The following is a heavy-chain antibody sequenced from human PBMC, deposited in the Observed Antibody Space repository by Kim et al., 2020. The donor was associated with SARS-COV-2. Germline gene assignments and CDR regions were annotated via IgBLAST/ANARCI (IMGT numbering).Heavy chain of an antibody. CDR3: ARQAHSLLWFGEGAYGMDV. Sequence: GESLKISCKGSGYSFTSYWIGWVRQMPGKGLEWMGIIYPGDSDTRYSPSFQGQVTISADKSISTAYLQWSSLKASDTAMYYCARQAHSLLWFGEGAYGMDVWGQGTTVTVSS. J-gene: IGHJ6*02. CDR1: GYSFTSYW. CDR2: IYPGDSDT. V-gene: IGHV5-51*01. D-gene: IGHD3-10*01.